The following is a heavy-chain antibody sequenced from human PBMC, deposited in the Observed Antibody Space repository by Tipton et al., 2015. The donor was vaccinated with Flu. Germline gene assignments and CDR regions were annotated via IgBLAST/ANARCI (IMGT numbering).Heavy chain of an antibody. J-gene: IGHJ4*02. V-gene: IGHV4-59*08. D-gene: IGHD4/OR15-4a*01. CDR2: IYYSGST. Sequence: TLSLTCTVSGGSISSYYWSWIRQPPGKGLEWIGYIYYSGSTNYNPSLKSRVTISVDTSKNQFSLKLSSVTAADAAVYYCARLGASRELDYWGQGTRVTVSS. CDR3: ARLGASRELDY. CDR1: GGSISSYY.